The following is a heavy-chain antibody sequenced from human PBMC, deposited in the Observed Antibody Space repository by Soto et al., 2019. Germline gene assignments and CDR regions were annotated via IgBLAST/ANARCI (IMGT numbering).Heavy chain of an antibody. CDR1: GGSISSSSDY. J-gene: IGHJ5*02. D-gene: IGHD2-15*01. V-gene: IGHV4-39*01. CDR3: ARRDCSGGSCYSITNWFDP. CDR2: IYYSGST. Sequence: SETLSLTCTVSGGSISSSSDYWGWIRQPPGKGLEWIGSIYYSGSTYYNPSLKSRVTISVDTSKNQFSLKLSSVTAADTAVYYCARRDCSGGSCYSITNWFDPWGRGTLVTVSS.